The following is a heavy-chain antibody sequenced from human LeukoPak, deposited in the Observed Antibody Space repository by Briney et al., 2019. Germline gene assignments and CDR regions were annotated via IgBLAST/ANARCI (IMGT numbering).Heavy chain of an antibody. CDR1: GGSISSYY. J-gene: IGHJ3*02. Sequence: SETLSLTCTVSGGSISSYYWSWVRQPPGKGLEWIGYIYYSGSTNYNPSLKSRVTISVDTSKNQFSLKLSSVTTADTAVYYCARGIPAAGTGDAFDIWGQGTMVTVSS. D-gene: IGHD6-13*01. V-gene: IGHV4-59*01. CDR3: ARGIPAAGTGDAFDI. CDR2: IYYSGST.